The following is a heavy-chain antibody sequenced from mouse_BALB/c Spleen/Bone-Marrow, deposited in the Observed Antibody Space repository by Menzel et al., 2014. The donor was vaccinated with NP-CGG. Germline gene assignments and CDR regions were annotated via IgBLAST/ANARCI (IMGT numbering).Heavy chain of an antibody. D-gene: IGHD1-1*01. CDR1: GYSFTTYW. CDR3: TRFGSSYDWYFDV. J-gene: IGHJ1*01. V-gene: IGHV1-5*01. CDR2: IYPGNSDT. Sequence: EVKLVESGTVLARPGASVKMSCKASGYSFTTYWMHWVKQRPGQGLEWIGAIYPGNSDTSYNQTFKAKAKLTAVTSASTAYMELSSLTNEDSAVYYCTRFGSSYDWYFDVWGAGTTVTVSS.